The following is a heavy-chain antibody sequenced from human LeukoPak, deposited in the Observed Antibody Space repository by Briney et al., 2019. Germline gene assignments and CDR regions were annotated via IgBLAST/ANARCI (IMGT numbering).Heavy chain of an antibody. J-gene: IGHJ4*02. D-gene: IGHD1-26*01. CDR3: AKEYTGTFSPFPSYFDN. CDR1: GFTFSTYA. V-gene: IGHV3-23*01. Sequence: GSLRLSCAASGFTFSTYAMNWVRQAPGKGLEWVSAITGSGGRTYYADSVKGRFTISRDNSKNTLCLQMNSLRAEDTAIYYCAKEYTGTFSPFPSYFDNWGQGTLVTVSS. CDR2: ITGSGGRT.